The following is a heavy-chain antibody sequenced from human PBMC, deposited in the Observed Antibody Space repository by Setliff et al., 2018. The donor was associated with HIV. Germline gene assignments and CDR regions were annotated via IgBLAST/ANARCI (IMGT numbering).Heavy chain of an antibody. CDR1: GFTFSSFS. CDR2: ISSNGGST. Sequence: GGSLRLSCSSYGFTFSSFSMHWVRQAPGKGLEYVSAISSNGGSTYYADSVKGRFTISRDNSKNTLYLKMSSLRVEDTAVYYCVKAVIVVIPAAIFDYWGQGTLVTVSS. J-gene: IGHJ4*02. V-gene: IGHV3-64D*09. CDR3: VKAVIVVIPAAIFDY. D-gene: IGHD2-2*01.